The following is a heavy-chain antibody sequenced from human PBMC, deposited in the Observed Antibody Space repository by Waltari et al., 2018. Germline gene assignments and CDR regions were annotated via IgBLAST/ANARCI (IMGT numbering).Heavy chain of an antibody. J-gene: IGHJ6*02. CDR2: IYYSGST. V-gene: IGHV4-59*01. CDR3: ARATPSTILGGPSGVRNYGMDV. Sequence: QVQLQESGPGLVKPSETLSLTCTVSGGSISSYYWSWIRQPPGKGLEWIGYIYYSGSTNYNPSLKSRVTISVDTSKNQFSLKLSSVTAADTAVYYCARATPSTILGGPSGVRNYGMDVWGQGTTVTVSS. D-gene: IGHD3-16*01. CDR1: GGSISSYY.